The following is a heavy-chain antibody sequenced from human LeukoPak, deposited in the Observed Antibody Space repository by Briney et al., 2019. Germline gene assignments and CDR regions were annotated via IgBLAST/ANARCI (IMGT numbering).Heavy chain of an antibody. CDR3: TTIAEAGHFDY. CDR1: GFTFSNAW. CDR2: IKSKTDGGTT. Sequence: PGGSLRLSCAASGFTFSNAWISWVRQAPGKGLEWVGRIKSKTDGGTTDYAAPVKGRFTISRDDSKNTLYLQMNSLKTEDTAVYYCTTIAEAGHFDYWGQGTLVTVSS. D-gene: IGHD6-13*01. V-gene: IGHV3-15*01. J-gene: IGHJ4*02.